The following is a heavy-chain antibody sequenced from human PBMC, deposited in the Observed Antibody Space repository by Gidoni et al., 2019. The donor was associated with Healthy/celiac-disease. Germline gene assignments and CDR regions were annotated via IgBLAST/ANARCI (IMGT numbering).Heavy chain of an antibody. CDR1: GFTLSSYG. V-gene: IGHV3-33*01. Sequence: QVQLVVSGGGVVQPGRSLRPSYAASGFTLSSYGMHWVRQAPGTGLEWVAVIWYAGINKYYADSVKGRFTISRYNSKNTLYLQMNSLRAEDTAVYYCARDFLEGIMDVWGKGTTVTVSS. D-gene: IGHD3-3*01. CDR3: ARDFLEGIMDV. CDR2: IWYAGINK. J-gene: IGHJ6*03.